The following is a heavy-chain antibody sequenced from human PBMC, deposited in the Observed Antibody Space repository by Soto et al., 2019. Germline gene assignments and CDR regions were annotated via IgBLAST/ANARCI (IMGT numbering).Heavy chain of an antibody. CDR1: GFPFSAYN. Sequence: LRLSCTGSGFPFSAYNINWVRQAPGKGLEWVSSITVGSSHIYQPNSMKGRFTISRDDAKNSVYLQIDSLRDEDTALYYCSRSPEVGVRGAYWGQGTLVTVSS. CDR3: SRSPEVGVRGAY. V-gene: IGHV3-21*01. CDR2: ITVGSSHI. D-gene: IGHD3-16*01. J-gene: IGHJ4*02.